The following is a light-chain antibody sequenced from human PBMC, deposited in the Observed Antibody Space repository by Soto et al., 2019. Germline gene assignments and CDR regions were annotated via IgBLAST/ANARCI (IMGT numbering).Light chain of an antibody. V-gene: IGLV2-14*01. Sequence: QSVLTQPASVSGSPVQSSSISCSGTSSDVGAYNYVSWYQQHPGKAPKLMIYDVSNRPSGVSNRFSGSKSGNTASLTISGLQAEDEADYYCSSYTTSSTWVFGGGTKVTVL. CDR1: SSDVGAYNY. CDR3: SSYTTSSTWV. J-gene: IGLJ3*02. CDR2: DVS.